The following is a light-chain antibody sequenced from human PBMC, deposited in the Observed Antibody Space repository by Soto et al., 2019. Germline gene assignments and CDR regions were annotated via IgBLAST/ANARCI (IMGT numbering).Light chain of an antibody. V-gene: IGKV3-15*01. J-gene: IGKJ4*01. CDR2: GAS. CDR3: QQYNNWPPLT. CDR1: QSVSSN. Sequence: EIVMTQSPATLSVSPGERATLSCRASQSVSSNLAWYQQKPGQAPRLLIYGASTRATGIPARFSGSGSGTEFTLTICILQSEDFVGCYCQQYNNWPPLTFGGGTKVEIK.